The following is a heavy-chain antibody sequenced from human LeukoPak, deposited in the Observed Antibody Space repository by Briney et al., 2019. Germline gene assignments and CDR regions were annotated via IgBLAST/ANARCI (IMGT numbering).Heavy chain of an antibody. J-gene: IGHJ4*02. D-gene: IGHD3-3*01. Sequence: SGPLNLSCAASGFTFSGFSIQSVRQASGNCLEWVANIKQDGSEKYYVDSVKGRFTISRDNAKNSLYLQMNSLRAEDTAVYYCARDYRFLEWLKDYWGQGTLVTVSS. CDR1: GFTFSGFS. CDR2: IKQDGSEK. CDR3: ARDYRFLEWLKDY. V-gene: IGHV3-7*01.